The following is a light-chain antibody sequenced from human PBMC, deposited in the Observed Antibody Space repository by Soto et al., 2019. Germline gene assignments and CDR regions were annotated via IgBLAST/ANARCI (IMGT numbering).Light chain of an antibody. CDR1: QSVTNNY. J-gene: IGKJ3*01. CDR3: QHYGSSPGLFT. Sequence: PGERATLSCRASQSVTNNYLAWYQQKPGQAPRLLIYGASSRATGIPDRFSGSGSGTDFTLTISRLEPEDFAVYFCQHYGSSPGLFTFGPGTKVDIK. V-gene: IGKV3-20*01. CDR2: GAS.